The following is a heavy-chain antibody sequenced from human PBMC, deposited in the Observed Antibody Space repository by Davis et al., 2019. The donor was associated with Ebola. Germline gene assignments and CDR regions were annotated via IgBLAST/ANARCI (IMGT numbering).Heavy chain of an antibody. CDR1: GGSISSGGYY. Sequence: MPSETLSLTCTVSGGSISSGGYYWSWIRQHPGKGLEWIGYIYYSESTDYNPSLKSRVTISVDTSKNQFSLKLNSVTAADTAVYYCARESYSSGNYYTGYYYYGMDVWGQGTTVTVSS. CDR3: ARESYSSGNYYTGYYYYGMDV. V-gene: IGHV4-61*08. J-gene: IGHJ6*02. CDR2: IYYSEST. D-gene: IGHD3-10*01.